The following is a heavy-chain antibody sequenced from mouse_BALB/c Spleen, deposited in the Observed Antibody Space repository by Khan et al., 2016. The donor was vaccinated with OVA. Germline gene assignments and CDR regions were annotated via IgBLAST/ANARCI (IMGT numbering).Heavy chain of an antibody. CDR2: ISDGGSYT. D-gene: IGHD1-1*02. J-gene: IGHJ3*01. CDR3: ARAGYGGFAY. Sequence: EVELVESGGGLVKPGGSLKLSCAASGFTFSDYYMYWVRQTPEKRLEWVATISDGGSYTYYPDSVKGRFTISRDNAKNNLYLQMRRLKSEDTAMYYCARAGYGGFAYWGQGTLVTVSA. CDR1: GFTFSDYY. V-gene: IGHV5-4*02.